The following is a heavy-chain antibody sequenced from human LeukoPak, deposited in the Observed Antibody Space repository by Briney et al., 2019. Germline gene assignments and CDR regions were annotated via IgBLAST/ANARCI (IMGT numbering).Heavy chain of an antibody. CDR2: IRYDGSNK. J-gene: IGHJ5*02. CDR1: GFTFSSYG. D-gene: IGHD6-6*01. V-gene: IGHV3-30*02. CDR3: AKDRGIAARVFDP. Sequence: GGSLRLSCAASGFTFSSYGMHWGRQAPGKGLEWVAFIRYDGSNKYYADSVKSGFTISGDNSKNTLYLQMNSLRAEDTAVYYCAKDRGIAARVFDPWGQGTLVTVSS.